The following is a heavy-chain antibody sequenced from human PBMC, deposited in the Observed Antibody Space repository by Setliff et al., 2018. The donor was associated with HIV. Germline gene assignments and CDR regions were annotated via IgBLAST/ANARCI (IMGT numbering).Heavy chain of an antibody. CDR1: GGSFSGYS. Sequence: SSETLSLTCAVYGGSFSGYSWSWIRQPPGKGLDWIGNINYSESTNYNPSLKGRVTISVDTSRNQFSLRLNSVTAADTAVYFCARKQWGSSGYYEFFQQWGQGTLVTVSS. D-gene: IGHD3-22*01. CDR2: INYSEST. CDR3: ARKQWGSSGYYEFFQQ. V-gene: IGHV4-34*01. J-gene: IGHJ1*01.